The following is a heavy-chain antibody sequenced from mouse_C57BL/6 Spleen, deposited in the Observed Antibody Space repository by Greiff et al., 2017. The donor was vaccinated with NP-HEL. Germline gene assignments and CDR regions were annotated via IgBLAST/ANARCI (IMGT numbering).Heavy chain of an antibody. CDR2: ISYSGST. D-gene: IGHD2-5*01. J-gene: IGHJ1*03. Sequence: VQLKQSGPGLAKPSQTLSLTCSVTGYSITSDYWNWIRKFPGNKLEYMGYISYSGSTYYNPSLKSRISITRDTSKNQYYLQLNSVTTEDTATYYCARLGDYSNYAFYWYFDVWGTGTTVTVSS. CDR1: GYSITSDY. CDR3: ARLGDYSNYAFYWYFDV. V-gene: IGHV3-8*01.